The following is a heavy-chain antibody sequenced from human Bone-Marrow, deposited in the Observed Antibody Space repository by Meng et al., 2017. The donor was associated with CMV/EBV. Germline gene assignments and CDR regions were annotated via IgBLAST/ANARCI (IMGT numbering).Heavy chain of an antibody. Sequence: LSCTFSGGSISSRSYYWGWIRQPPGKGLEWIGSIYYSGSTYYNPSLKSRVTISVDTSKNQFSLKLSSVTAADTAVYYCARESAYYDFWSGYYYYYGMDVWGQGTTVTVSS. CDR1: GGSISSRSYY. J-gene: IGHJ6*02. CDR2: IYYSGST. V-gene: IGHV4-39*07. CDR3: ARESAYYDFWSGYYYYYGMDV. D-gene: IGHD3-3*01.